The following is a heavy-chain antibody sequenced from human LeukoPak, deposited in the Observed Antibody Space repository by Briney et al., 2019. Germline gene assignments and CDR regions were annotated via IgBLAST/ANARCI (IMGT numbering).Heavy chain of an antibody. CDR2: ISPGSAIT. CDR1: RFNFSIYV. J-gene: IGHJ4*02. V-gene: IGHV3-23*01. Sequence: PGESLIHSCAASRFNFSIYVMNTVHQAPGKVLERVSGISPGSAITYSADSVKRRFAMSRCNSKATVLLPRQSMRAQDTAVYYCARDIDNGDYVVYWGQGTLVTVSS. CDR3: ARDIDNGDYVVY. D-gene: IGHD4-17*01.